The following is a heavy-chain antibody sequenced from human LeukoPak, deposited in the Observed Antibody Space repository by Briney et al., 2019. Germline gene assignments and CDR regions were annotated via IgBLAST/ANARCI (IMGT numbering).Heavy chain of an antibody. Sequence: SQTLSLTCAISGDSVSINSAAWNWIRQSPSRGLEWLGSTYYRSKWYNDYAVSVKSRITINPDTSKNQFSLKLSSVTAADTAVYYCARDNGGYCSSTSCQAWFDPWGQGTLVTVSS. V-gene: IGHV6-1*01. J-gene: IGHJ5*02. CDR2: TYYRSKWYN. CDR3: ARDNGGYCSSTSCQAWFDP. CDR1: GDSVSINSAA. D-gene: IGHD2-2*01.